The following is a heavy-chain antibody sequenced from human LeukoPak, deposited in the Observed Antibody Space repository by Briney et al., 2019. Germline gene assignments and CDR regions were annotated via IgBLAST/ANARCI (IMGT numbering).Heavy chain of an antibody. CDR2: ISYDGGNI. CDR3: ARDPPFGNGWSQNFFDY. D-gene: IGHD6-19*01. J-gene: IGHJ4*02. CDR1: GFTFDDYA. Sequence: PGGSLRLSCIPSGFTFDDYAFHWVRQAPGKGLEWVALISYDGGNIYYADSVKGRFTISRDNSNNTLYLQMDSLRPEDTAVYYCARDPPFGNGWSQNFFDYWGQGTLVTVSS. V-gene: IGHV3-30*14.